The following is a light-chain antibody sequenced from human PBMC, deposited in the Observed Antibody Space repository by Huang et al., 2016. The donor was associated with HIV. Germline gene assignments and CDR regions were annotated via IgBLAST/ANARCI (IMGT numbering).Light chain of an antibody. CDR1: QGIRVD. CDR3: LQDYNYPIT. CDR2: AAS. J-gene: IGKJ5*01. V-gene: IGKV1-6*02. Sequence: AIQMTQSPSSLSASIGDTVTITCRASQGIRVDLVWFQQKPGKAPQLLIYAASTLQSGFPPRFSGSASGTDFFTLTINNLQPEDYATYFCLQDYNYPITFGQGTRLDI.